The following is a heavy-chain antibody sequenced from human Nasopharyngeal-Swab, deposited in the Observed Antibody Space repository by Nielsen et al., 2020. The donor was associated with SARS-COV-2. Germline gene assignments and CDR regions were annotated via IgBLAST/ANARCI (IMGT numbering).Heavy chain of an antibody. V-gene: IGHV3-23*01. CDR3: ARGSSRGMFDY. CDR2: IGVSGTMT. Sequence: GESLKISCAASGFTFSRSALTWVRQAPGKGLEWVSAIGVSGTMTYYVDFVRGRFTISRDNSKNTLYLQMNSLRAEDTAVYYCARGSSRGMFDYWGQGTLVTVSS. J-gene: IGHJ4*02. D-gene: IGHD6-13*01. CDR1: GFTFSRSA.